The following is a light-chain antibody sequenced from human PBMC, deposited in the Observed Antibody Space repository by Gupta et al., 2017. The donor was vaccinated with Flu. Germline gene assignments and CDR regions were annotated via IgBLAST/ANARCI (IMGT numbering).Light chain of an antibody. V-gene: IGKV3D-20*01. Sequence: DIVLPPSPATLSLSPGERATLSCGASQSVSSSYLAGYQQKPGLAPRLLIYDASSRATGIPDRFSGSGSGTDFTLTISRREPEDFAVYYCQQYGSSPPYTFGQGTKLEIK. CDR3: QQYGSSPPYT. CDR2: DAS. CDR1: QSVSSSY. J-gene: IGKJ2*01.